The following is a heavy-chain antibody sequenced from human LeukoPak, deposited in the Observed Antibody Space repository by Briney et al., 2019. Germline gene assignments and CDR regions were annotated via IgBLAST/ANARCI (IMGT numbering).Heavy chain of an antibody. J-gene: IGHJ4*02. D-gene: IGHD3-22*01. CDR1: GGSFSGYY. Sequence: SETLSLTCAVYGGSFSGYYWSWIRQPPGKGLEWIGEINHSGGTNYNPSLKSRVTISVDTSKNQFSLKLSSVTAADTAVYYCARGGRYYDSSGYLALVRPGPNFDYWGQGTLVTVSS. CDR2: INHSGGT. V-gene: IGHV4-34*01. CDR3: ARGGRYYDSSGYLALVRPGPNFDY.